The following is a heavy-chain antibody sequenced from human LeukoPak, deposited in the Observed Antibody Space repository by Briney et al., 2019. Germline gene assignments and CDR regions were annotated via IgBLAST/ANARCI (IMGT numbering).Heavy chain of an antibody. CDR3: ARTSGYSSSWDRAGVYYYYGMDV. CDR1: GYSFTSYW. Sequence: GESLKISCKGSGYSFTSYWISWVRQMPGKDLEWMGRIAPSDSYTNYSPSFQGHVTISADKSISTAYLQWSSLKASDTAMYYCARTSGYSSSWDRAGVYYYYGMDVWGQGTTVTVSS. D-gene: IGHD6-13*01. V-gene: IGHV5-10-1*01. CDR2: IAPSDSYT. J-gene: IGHJ6*02.